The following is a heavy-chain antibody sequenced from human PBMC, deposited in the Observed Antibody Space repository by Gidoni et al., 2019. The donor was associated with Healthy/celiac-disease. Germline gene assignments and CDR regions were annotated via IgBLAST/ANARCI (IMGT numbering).Heavy chain of an antibody. V-gene: IGHV3-66*01. CDR3: ARWVPFDYYDSSGYSFRGKYFDY. Sequence: EVQLVESGGGLVQPGGSLRLSCAASGFTVSSNYMSWVRQAPGQGLEWVSVIYSGGSTYYADSVKGRFTISRDNSKNTLYLQMNSLRAEDTAVYYCARWVPFDYYDSSGYSFRGKYFDYWGQGTLVTVSS. D-gene: IGHD3-22*01. CDR1: GFTVSSNY. CDR2: IYSGGST. J-gene: IGHJ4*02.